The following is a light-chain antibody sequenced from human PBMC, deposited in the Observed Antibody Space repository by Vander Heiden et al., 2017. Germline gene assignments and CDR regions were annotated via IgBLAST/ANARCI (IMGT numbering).Light chain of an antibody. Sequence: QAVLTQPSSLSASPGASASLPCTLRSGINGGTYRIYWYQQKPGSPPQYLLRYKSDSDKQQGSGVPSRFSGSKDASANAGILLSSGLQSEDEADYYCMIWHSSAWVFGGGTKLTVL. CDR1: SGINGGTYR. J-gene: IGLJ3*02. CDR3: MIWHSSAWV. V-gene: IGLV5-45*02. CDR2: YKSDSDK.